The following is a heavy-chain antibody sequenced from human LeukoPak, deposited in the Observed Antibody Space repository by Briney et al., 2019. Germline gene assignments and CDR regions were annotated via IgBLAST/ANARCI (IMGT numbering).Heavy chain of an antibody. CDR3: ARDLGYCSGGSCYGYFQH. CDR1: GFTFSSYS. CDR2: ISSSSSYI. V-gene: IGHV3-21*01. J-gene: IGHJ1*01. D-gene: IGHD2-15*01. Sequence: GGSLRLSCAASGFTFSSYSMNWVRQAPGKGLEWVSSISSSSSYIYYADSVKGRFTISRDSVKNSLYLQMNSLRAEDTAVYYCARDLGYCSGGSCYGYFQHWGQGTLVTVSS.